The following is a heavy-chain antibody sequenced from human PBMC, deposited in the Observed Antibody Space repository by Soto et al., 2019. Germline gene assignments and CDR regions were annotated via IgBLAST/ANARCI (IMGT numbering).Heavy chain of an antibody. D-gene: IGHD6-13*01. CDR2: ISSNSAYI. CDR3: TRDASRDSSARGWFDP. J-gene: IGHJ5*02. Sequence: GGSLRLSCAASGFTFRSFTMNWVRQAPGKGLEWVSTISSNSAYIYYTDALRGRFTISRDNAKNSLHLQMNSLRAEDTAVYYCTRDASRDSSARGWFDPWGPGTLVTVPQ. V-gene: IGHV3-21*01. CDR1: GFTFRSFT.